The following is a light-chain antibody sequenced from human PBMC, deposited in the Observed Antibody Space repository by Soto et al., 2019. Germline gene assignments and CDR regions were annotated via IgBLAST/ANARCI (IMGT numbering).Light chain of an antibody. CDR2: SAS. CDR3: QEYNGNSGLT. J-gene: IGKJ4*01. V-gene: IGKV1-5*03. Sequence: DIQMTQSPPTLSASVGDRVTITCRASQNIRSWLAWYQQKPGKAPELLIYSASGLESGVPSRFSGSGSGTEFTLTISSLQPDDVATYYCQEYNGNSGLTFGGGTKVEIK. CDR1: QNIRSW.